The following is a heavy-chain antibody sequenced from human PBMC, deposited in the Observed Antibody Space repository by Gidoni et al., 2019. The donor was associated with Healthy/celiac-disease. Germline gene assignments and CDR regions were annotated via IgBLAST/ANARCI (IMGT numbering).Heavy chain of an antibody. CDR1: GFTVSSNY. V-gene: IGHV3-53*01. CDR2: IYSGGST. J-gene: IGHJ5*02. CDR3: VWRYFDWSTQNWFDP. D-gene: IGHD3-9*01. Sequence: EVQLVESGGGLIQPGGSLRLSCAASGFTVSSNYMGWVRQAPGKGLEWVSVIYSGGSTYYADSVKGRFTISRDNSKNTLYLQMNSLRAEDTAVYYCVWRYFDWSTQNWFDPWGQGTLVTVSS.